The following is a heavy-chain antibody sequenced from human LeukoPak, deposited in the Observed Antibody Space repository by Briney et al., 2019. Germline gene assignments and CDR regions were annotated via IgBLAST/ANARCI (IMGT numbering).Heavy chain of an antibody. J-gene: IGHJ4*02. CDR2: ISGSGDSI. CDR1: GFTFSSYS. V-gene: IGHV3-23*01. D-gene: IGHD3-9*01. Sequence: GSLRLSCAASGFTFSSYSMSWVRRAPGKGLEWVSAISGSGDSIYYADSVKGRFTISRDNSKSTLYLQMDSLRAEDTAVYQCAKDSPVLTVWGQGTLVTVS. CDR3: AKDSPVLTV.